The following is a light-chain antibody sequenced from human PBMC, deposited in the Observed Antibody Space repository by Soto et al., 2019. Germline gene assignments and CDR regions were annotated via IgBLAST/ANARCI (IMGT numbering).Light chain of an antibody. V-gene: IGKV1-13*02. CDR1: QGISSA. J-gene: IGKJ4*01. Sequence: AIQLTQSPSSLSASVGDRVTITCRASQGISSALAWYQQKPGKAPKLLIYDASSLESGVPSRFSGSGYGTDFTLTISSLQPEDFATYYCQQFNSYPHFGGGTKVEIK. CDR3: QQFNSYPH. CDR2: DAS.